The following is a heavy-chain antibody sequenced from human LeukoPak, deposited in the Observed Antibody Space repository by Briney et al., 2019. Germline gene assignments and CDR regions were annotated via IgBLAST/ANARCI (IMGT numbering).Heavy chain of an antibody. CDR2: IIHSGGT. J-gene: IGHJ6*02. V-gene: IGHV4-34*01. Sequence: PSETLSLTCAVSGESFNDYYWNWIRQPPGKGLEWIGEIIHSGGTNYNPSLKSRVTLSVDSSKKQFSLKMTSVTAADTVVYYCARGQVKIPRLDPRRSSYFYGLDVWGLGTTVTVSS. CDR1: GESFNDYY. CDR3: ARGQVKIPRLDPRRSSYFYGLDV. D-gene: IGHD6-6*01.